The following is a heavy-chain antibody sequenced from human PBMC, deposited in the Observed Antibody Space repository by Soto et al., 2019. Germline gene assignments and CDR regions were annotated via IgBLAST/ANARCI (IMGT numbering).Heavy chain of an antibody. CDR2: IYYSGST. J-gene: IGHJ4*02. V-gene: IGHV4-59*01. CDR3: ARDHPHSYGVYYFDY. CDR1: GGSISSYY. D-gene: IGHD5-18*01. Sequence: SETLSLTCTVSGGSISSYYWSWIRQPPGKGLEWIGYIYYSGSTNYNPSLKSRVTISVDTSKNQFSLKLSSVTAADTAVYYCARDHPHSYGVYYFDYWGQGTPVTVS.